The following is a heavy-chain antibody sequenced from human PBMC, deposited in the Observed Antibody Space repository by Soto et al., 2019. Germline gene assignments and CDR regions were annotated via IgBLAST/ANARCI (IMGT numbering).Heavy chain of an antibody. CDR3: ARLPSIFGVAHDAFDI. CDR1: GFTVSSNY. Sequence: PGGSLRLSCAASGFTVSSNYMSWVRQAPGKGLEWVSVIYSGGSTYYADSVKGRFTISRDNSKNTLYLQMNSLRAEDTAVYYCARLPSIFGVAHDAFDIWGQGTMVTVSS. CDR2: IYSGGST. D-gene: IGHD3-3*01. V-gene: IGHV3-53*01. J-gene: IGHJ3*02.